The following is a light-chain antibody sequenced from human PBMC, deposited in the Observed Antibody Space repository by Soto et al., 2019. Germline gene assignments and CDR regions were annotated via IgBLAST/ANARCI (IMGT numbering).Light chain of an antibody. CDR1: QSISSW. CDR3: QQYNSYSPYT. J-gene: IGKJ2*01. V-gene: IGKV1-5*01. Sequence: DIQMTQSPSTLSASVGDRVTITCRASQSISSWLAWYQQKPGKAPKLLIYDASSLESGVPSRFSGSGSGTEFTLTISSLQPYDFATYYCQQYNSYSPYTFGQGTK. CDR2: DAS.